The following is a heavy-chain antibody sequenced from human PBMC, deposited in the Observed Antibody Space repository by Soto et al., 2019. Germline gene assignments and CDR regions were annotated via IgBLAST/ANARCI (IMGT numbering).Heavy chain of an antibody. D-gene: IGHD3-10*01. V-gene: IGHV4-59*01. CDR2: ISYSGST. Sequence: SETLSLTCSVSGASITTYYWSWIRQPPGKGLEWIGSISYSGSTKYNPSLESRVMISLDTSKNQFSLRLTSVTAADAALYYCARDWDSSGLFDPWGQGALVTVSS. CDR3: ARDWDSSGLFDP. CDR1: GASITTYY. J-gene: IGHJ5*02.